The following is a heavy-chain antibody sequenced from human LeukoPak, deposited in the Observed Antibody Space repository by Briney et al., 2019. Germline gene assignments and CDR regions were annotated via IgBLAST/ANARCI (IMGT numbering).Heavy chain of an antibody. V-gene: IGHV4-4*07. CDR1: GGSISNYY. CDR2: IYTSGST. D-gene: IGHD3-22*01. Sequence: SETLSLTCTVSGGSISNYYCSWIRQSAGKGLEWIGRIYTSGSTSYHPSLKSRVTISVDTPKNLVSLKLSSVTAADTAVYYCAREGYYDSSGDCSNFESWGQGTLVTVSS. J-gene: IGHJ4*02. CDR3: AREGYYDSSGDCSNFES.